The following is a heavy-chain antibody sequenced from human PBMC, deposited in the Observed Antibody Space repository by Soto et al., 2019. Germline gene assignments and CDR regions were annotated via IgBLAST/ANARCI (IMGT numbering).Heavy chain of an antibody. CDR2: IYYSGST. Sequence: SETLSLTCTVSGGSISSSSYYWGWIRQPPGKGLEWIGSIYYSGSTYYNPSLKSRVTISVDTSKNQFSLKLSSVTAADTAVYYCARTPGGNWNDRVGADYYYYYGMDVWGQGTTVTVSS. CDR1: GGSISSSSYY. CDR3: ARTPGGNWNDRVGADYYYYYGMDV. V-gene: IGHV4-39*01. J-gene: IGHJ6*02. D-gene: IGHD1-1*01.